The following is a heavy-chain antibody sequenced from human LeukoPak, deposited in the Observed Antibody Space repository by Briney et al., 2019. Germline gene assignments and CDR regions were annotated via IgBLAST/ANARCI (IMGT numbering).Heavy chain of an antibody. Sequence: ASVKVSCKASGGTFSSYAISWVRQAPGQGLEWMGGIIPIFGTASYAQKFQGRVTITADESTSTAYMELSSLRSEDTAVYYCARVIEQNYYYYGMDVWGQGTTVTVSS. D-gene: IGHD3-16*02. V-gene: IGHV1-69*13. CDR2: IIPIFGTA. CDR1: GGTFSSYA. CDR3: ARVIEQNYYYYGMDV. J-gene: IGHJ6*02.